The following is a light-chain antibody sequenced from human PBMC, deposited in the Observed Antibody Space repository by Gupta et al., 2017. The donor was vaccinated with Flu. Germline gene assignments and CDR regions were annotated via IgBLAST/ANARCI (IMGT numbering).Light chain of an antibody. CDR3: QTWVNGTWV. V-gene: IGLV3-1*01. CDR1: TLGEKY. CDR2: QDY. Sequence: SYELTQPSSVSVSPGQTATITCSGDTLGEKYVSWYRQRPGQSPVLVIYQDYRRPSGIPERLSGSNSGNAGTLTIAGTQALDEADYYCQTWVNGTWVFGGGTKLTV. J-gene: IGLJ3*02.